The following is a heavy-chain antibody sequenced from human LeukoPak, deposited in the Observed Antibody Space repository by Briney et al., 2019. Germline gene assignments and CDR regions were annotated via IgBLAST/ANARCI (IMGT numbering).Heavy chain of an antibody. Sequence: PGGSLRLSCAASGFTFSSYAMHWVRHAPGKGLEWVAVISYDGSNKYYADSVKGRFTISRDNSKNTLYLQMNSLRAEDTAVYYCARGGRVWRIQLTTDAFDIWGQGTMVTVSS. V-gene: IGHV3-30-3*01. CDR3: ARGGRVWRIQLTTDAFDI. CDR2: ISYDGSNK. J-gene: IGHJ3*02. CDR1: GFTFSSYA. D-gene: IGHD5-18*01.